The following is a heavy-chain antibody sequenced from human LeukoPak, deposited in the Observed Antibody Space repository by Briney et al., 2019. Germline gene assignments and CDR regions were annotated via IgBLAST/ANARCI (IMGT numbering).Heavy chain of an antibody. J-gene: IGHJ4*02. CDR3: ASHCSSTSCPIDY. D-gene: IGHD2-2*01. Sequence: SVKVSCKASGYTFTSYGISWVRQAPGQGLEWMGGIIPIFGTANYAQKFQGRVTITTDESTSTAYMELSSLRSEDTAVYYCASHCSSTSCPIDYWGQGTLVTVSS. CDR2: IIPIFGTA. CDR1: GYTFTSYG. V-gene: IGHV1-69*05.